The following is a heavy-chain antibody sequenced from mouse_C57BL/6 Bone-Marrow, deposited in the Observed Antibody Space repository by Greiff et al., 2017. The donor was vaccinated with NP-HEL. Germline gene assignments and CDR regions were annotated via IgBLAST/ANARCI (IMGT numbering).Heavy chain of an antibody. J-gene: IGHJ2*01. V-gene: IGHV1-78*01. CDR1: GYTFTDHT. CDR3: ARGGPYYGSSSYYFDY. CDR2: IYPRDGST. D-gene: IGHD1-1*01. Sequence: QVQLQQSDAELVKPGASVKISCKVSGYTFTDHTIHWMKQRPEQGLEWIGYIYPRDGSTKYNEKFKGKATLTADKSSSTDYMQLNSLTSEDSAVYFWARGGPYYGSSSYYFDYWGQGTTLTVSS.